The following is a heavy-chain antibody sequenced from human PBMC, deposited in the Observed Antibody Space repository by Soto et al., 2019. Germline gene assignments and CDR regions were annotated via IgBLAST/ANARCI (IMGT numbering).Heavy chain of an antibody. CDR3: ARERKFDFWRKGLDV. D-gene: IGHD3-3*01. V-gene: IGHV1-8*01. CDR2: MDPNSGST. CDR1: GYTFTTYD. J-gene: IGHJ6*02. Sequence: QAQLVQSGAEVRKPRASVKVSCKASGYTFTTYDINWVRQAPGQGLERLGWMDPNSGSTGYAQNFQGRITMTRNISRNTAHMELSSLQSEDTAVYYCARERKFDFWRKGLDVWGQGTTVTVSS.